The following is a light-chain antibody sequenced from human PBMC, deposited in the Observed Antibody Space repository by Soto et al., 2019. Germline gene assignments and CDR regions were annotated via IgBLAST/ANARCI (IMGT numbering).Light chain of an antibody. J-gene: IGLJ1*01. V-gene: IGLV2-14*01. CDR1: SSDVGGYNY. CDR2: DVS. CDR3: SSYTSGRTYV. Sequence: QSALTQPASVSGSPGQSITISCTGTSSDVGGYNYVSWYQQHPGKAPKLMIYDVSNRPSGVSNLFSGSKSGNTASLTISGLQSEDEADYYCSSYTSGRTYVFGTGTKLTVL.